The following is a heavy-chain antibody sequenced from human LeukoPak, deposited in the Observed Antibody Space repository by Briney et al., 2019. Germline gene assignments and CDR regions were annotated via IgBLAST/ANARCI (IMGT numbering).Heavy chain of an antibody. CDR2: VSYDGSNK. V-gene: IGHV3-30*18. CDR1: GFTLSSCG. CDR3: AKIVAGLDY. D-gene: IGHD2-15*01. Sequence: GGSLRLSCAASGFTLSSCGMHWVRQAPGKGLEWVAFVSYDGSNKYYADSVKGRFTISRDNSKNTLYLQMHSLRAEDTAVYYCAKIVAGLDYWGQGNLVTVSS. J-gene: IGHJ4*02.